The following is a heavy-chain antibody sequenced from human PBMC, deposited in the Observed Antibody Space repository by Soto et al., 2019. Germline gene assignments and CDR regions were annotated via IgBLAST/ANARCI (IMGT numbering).Heavy chain of an antibody. Sequence: EVQLVESGGGLVQPGGSLRLSCAASGFTLSSYDIHWVRQATGEGLAWVSGIGSGGDTHYADSVKGRFIISREDGKNSLYLQMNNLIVADTAVYYCTRKTPPTGMEVWGQGATVTVSS. D-gene: IGHD3-9*01. CDR1: GFTLSSYD. CDR2: IGSGGDT. V-gene: IGHV3-13*01. J-gene: IGHJ6*02. CDR3: TRKTPPTGMEV.